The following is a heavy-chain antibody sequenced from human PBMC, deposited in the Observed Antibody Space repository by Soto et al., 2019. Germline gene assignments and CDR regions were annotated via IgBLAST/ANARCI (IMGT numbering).Heavy chain of an antibody. J-gene: IGHJ4*02. Sequence: SETLSLTCTVSGSSINSSGYYWGWIRQPPGKGLEWIGSMFYGVSTYYDPSLKSRVTVSVDTSKNQFSLNLRSVTAADTAVYYCARLPSRHLVDYWGQGTLVTVSS. CDR3: ARLPSRHLVDY. D-gene: IGHD3-3*02. V-gene: IGHV4-39*01. CDR2: MFYGVST. CDR1: GSSINSSGYY.